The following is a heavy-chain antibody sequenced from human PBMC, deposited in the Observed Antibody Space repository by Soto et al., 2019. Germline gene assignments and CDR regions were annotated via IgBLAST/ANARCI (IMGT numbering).Heavy chain of an antibody. D-gene: IGHD4-17*01. J-gene: IGHJ2*01. CDR3: AKEVTTVTGGRRYFDL. CDR1: GFTFSSYA. V-gene: IGHV3-23*01. Sequence: EVPLLESGGGLVQPGGSLRLSCAASGFTFSSYAMSWVRQAPGKGLEWVSAISGSSGSTYYADSVKGQFTISRDNSKNTLYLQMNSLRAEDTAVYYCAKEVTTVTGGRRYFDLWGRGTLVTVSS. CDR2: ISGSSGST.